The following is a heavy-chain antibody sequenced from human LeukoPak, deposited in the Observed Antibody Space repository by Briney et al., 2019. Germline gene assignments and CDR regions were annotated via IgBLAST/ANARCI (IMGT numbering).Heavy chain of an antibody. CDR3: AREDPDYGGNSRGFDY. V-gene: IGHV4-4*02. CDR1: GGSISSSNW. Sequence: PSETLSLTCAVSGGSISSSNWWSWVRQPPGKGLEWIGEIYHSGSTNYNPSLKSRVTISVDKSKNQFSLKLSSATAADTAVYYCAREDPDYGGNSRGFDYWGQGTLVTVSS. D-gene: IGHD4-23*01. CDR2: IYHSGST. J-gene: IGHJ4*02.